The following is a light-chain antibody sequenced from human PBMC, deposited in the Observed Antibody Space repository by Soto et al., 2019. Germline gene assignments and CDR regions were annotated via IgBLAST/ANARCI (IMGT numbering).Light chain of an antibody. CDR2: SAS. CDR3: QQYNTYST. Sequence: DIQLTQSPSSLSASVGDRVTITCRVSQGISSYLIWYRQKPGKVPKLLLYSASNLQSGVPSRFSGSGSGTEFTLTISSLQPDDFATYYCQQYNTYSTFGQGTKVDIK. CDR1: QGISSY. J-gene: IGKJ1*01. V-gene: IGKV1-27*01.